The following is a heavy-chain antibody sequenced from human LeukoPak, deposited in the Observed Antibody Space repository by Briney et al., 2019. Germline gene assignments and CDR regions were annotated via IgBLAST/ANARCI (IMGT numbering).Heavy chain of an antibody. CDR2: ISGSSTYI. D-gene: IGHD2-21*01. CDR3: ARDRPYYY. J-gene: IGHJ4*02. Sequence: PGGSLRLSCAVSGFTFSSYNMTWVRQAPGKGLEWVSFISGSSTYINYADAVKGRFTISRDNAKNSLYLQMNSLRAEDTAVYYCARDRPYYYWGQGTLVTVSS. CDR1: GFTFSSYN. V-gene: IGHV3-21*01.